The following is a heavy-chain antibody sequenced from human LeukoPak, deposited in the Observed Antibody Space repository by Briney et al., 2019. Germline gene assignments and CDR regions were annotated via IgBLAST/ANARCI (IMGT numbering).Heavy chain of an antibody. J-gene: IGHJ5*02. D-gene: IGHD3-3*01. Sequence: SETLSLTCTVSGGSISSYYWSWIRQPPGKGLEWIGYIYTSGSTNYNPSLKSRVTISVDTSKNQFSLKLSSVPASDTAVYYCARFEASYDFWSGYYQLSHLGPWGQGTLVNVSS. CDR2: IYTSGST. CDR3: ARFEASYDFWSGYYQLSHLGP. V-gene: IGHV4-4*09. CDR1: GGSISSYY.